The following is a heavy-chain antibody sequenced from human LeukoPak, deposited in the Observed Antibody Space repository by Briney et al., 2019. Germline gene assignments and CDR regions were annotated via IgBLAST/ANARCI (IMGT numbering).Heavy chain of an antibody. J-gene: IGHJ4*02. D-gene: IGHD3-10*01. V-gene: IGHV3-15*01. CDR2: IKSKTDGGTT. CDR1: GFTFSNAW. Sequence: GSLRLSCAASGFTFSNAWMSWVRQAPGKGLEWVGRIKSKTDGGTTDYAAPVKGRFTISRDDSKNTLYLQMNSLKTEDTAVYYCTTGYYYGSGSYYPYWGQGTLVTVSS. CDR3: TTGYYYGSGSYYPY.